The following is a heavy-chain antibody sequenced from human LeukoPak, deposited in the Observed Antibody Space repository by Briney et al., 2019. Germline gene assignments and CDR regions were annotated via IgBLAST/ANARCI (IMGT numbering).Heavy chain of an antibody. CDR3: ASTDQLGYYYYYMDV. J-gene: IGHJ6*03. D-gene: IGHD1-1*01. CDR1: GGSFSGYY. Sequence: SETLSLTCAVYGGSFSGYYWSWIRQPPGKGLEWIGEINHSGSTNYNPSLKSRVTISVDTSKNQFPLKLSSVTAADTAVYYCASTDQLGYYYYYMDVWGKGTTVTISS. V-gene: IGHV4-34*01. CDR2: INHSGST.